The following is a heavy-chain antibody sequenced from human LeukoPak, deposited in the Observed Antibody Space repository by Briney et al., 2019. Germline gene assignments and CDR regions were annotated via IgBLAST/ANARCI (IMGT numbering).Heavy chain of an antibody. CDR2: IYYSVDT. CDR3: ARRRYYDSSGYNPTYYFDH. D-gene: IGHD3-22*01. CDR1: GDSIIGSY. Sequence: KPSETLSLTCTVSGDSIIGSYWSWIRQAPGKGLEWIAYIYYSVDTNYNPSLQSRVTISVDIFKKQFSLRLTSVTAADTAVYYCARRRYYDSSGYNPTYYFDHWGQGILVSVSS. J-gene: IGHJ4*02. V-gene: IGHV4-59*01.